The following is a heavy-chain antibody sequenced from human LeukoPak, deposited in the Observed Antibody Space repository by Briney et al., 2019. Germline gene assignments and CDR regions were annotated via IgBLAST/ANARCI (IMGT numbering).Heavy chain of an antibody. D-gene: IGHD3-22*01. J-gene: IGHJ4*02. CDR3: ASGGYYYDSSGYFFDY. Sequence: SVKVSCKASGDTFSSYAISWVRQAPGQGLEWMGRIIPIFGTANYAQKFQGRVTITTDESTSTAYMELSSLRSEDTAVYYCASGGYYYDSSGYFFDYWGQGTLVTVSS. CDR1: GDTFSSYA. CDR2: IIPIFGTA. V-gene: IGHV1-69*05.